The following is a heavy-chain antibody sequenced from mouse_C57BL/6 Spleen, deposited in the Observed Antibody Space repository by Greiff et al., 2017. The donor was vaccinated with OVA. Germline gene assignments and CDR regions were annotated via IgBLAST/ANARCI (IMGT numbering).Heavy chain of an antibody. CDR1: GFTFSSYA. CDR3: ASLYDYGYFDY. Sequence: DVKLVESGGGLVKPGGSLKLSCAASGFTFSSYAMSWVRQTPEKRLEWVATISDGGSYTYYPDNVKGRFTISRDNAKNNLYLQMSHLKSEDTAMYYCASLYDYGYFDYWGQGTTLTVSS. V-gene: IGHV5-4*03. CDR2: ISDGGSYT. D-gene: IGHD2-4*01. J-gene: IGHJ2*01.